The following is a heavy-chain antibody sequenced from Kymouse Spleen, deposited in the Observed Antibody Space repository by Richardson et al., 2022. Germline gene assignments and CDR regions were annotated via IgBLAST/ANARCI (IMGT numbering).Heavy chain of an antibody. V-gene: IGHV4-34*01. CDR2: INHSGST. J-gene: IGHJ6*02. CDR1: GGSFSGYY. Sequence: QVQLQQWGAGLLKPSETLSLTCAVYGGSFSGYYWSWIRQPPGKGLEWIGEINHSGSTNYNPSLKSRVTISVDTSKNQFSLKLSSVTAADTAVYYCARLDHRSSWFPYYYYYGMDVWGQGTTVTVSS. CDR3: ARLDHRSSWFPYYYYYGMDV. D-gene: IGHD6-13*01.